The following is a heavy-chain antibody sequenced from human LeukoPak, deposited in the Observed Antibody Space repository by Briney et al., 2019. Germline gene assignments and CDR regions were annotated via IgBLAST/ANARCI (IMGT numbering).Heavy chain of an antibody. V-gene: IGHV3-48*04. J-gene: IGHJ3*02. CDR1: GFTFIDYD. Sequence: GGSLRLSCATSGFTFIDYDMHWVRQAPGKGLEGISSISHSNGKSYFADSVKGRSGISRDNANRSLYLEMDSLRPEDTAVYYCARSSSGSDGLLWFGESSPDDAFDIWGQGTMVTVSS. CDR3: ARSSSGSDGLLWFGESSPDDAFDI. CDR2: ISHSNGKS. D-gene: IGHD3-10*01.